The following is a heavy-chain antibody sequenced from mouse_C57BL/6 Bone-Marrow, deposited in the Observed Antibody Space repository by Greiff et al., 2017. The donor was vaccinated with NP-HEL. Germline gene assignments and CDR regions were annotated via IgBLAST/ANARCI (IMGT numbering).Heavy chain of an antibody. J-gene: IGHJ1*03. CDR1: GYTFTDYN. V-gene: IGHV1-18*01. CDR3: AKKELLWYFDV. D-gene: IGHD2-1*01. Sequence: EVQLQQSGPELVKPGASVKIPCKASGYTFTDYNMDWVKQSHGKSLEWLGDINPNNGGTIYNQKFKGKATLTVDQSSSTAYMELRSLTSEDTAVYYCAKKELLWYFDVWGTGTTVTVSS. CDR2: INPNNGGT.